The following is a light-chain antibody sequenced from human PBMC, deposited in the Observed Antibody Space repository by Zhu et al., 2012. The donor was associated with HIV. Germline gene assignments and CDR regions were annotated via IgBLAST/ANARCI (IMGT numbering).Light chain of an antibody. Sequence: DIQMTQSPSSLSASVGDRVTITCRASQSIGQYLHWYQQKPGKAPKLLIYATSSLQSGVPSRFSGSGFGTDFTLTISSLQPEDFATYYCLQSYTTPYTFGQGTNPEIK. J-gene: IGKJ2*01. V-gene: IGKV1-39*01. CDR1: QSIGQY. CDR3: LQSYTTPYT. CDR2: ATS.